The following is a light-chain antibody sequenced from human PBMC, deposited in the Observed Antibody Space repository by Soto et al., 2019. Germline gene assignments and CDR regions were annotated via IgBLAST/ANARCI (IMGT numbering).Light chain of an antibody. V-gene: IGLV2-14*01. Sequence: QSVLTQPASVSGSPGQSITISCTGTSSDVGGYNYVSWYQQHPGKAPKLMIYDVGNRPSGVSNRFSGSKSGNTASLTISGLQAGDEADYYCSSYTSSSSFYFGNGTKVTVL. J-gene: IGLJ1*01. CDR3: SSYTSSSSFY. CDR2: DVG. CDR1: SSDVGGYNY.